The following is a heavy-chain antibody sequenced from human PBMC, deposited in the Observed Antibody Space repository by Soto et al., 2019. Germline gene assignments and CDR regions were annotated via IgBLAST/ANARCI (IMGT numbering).Heavy chain of an antibody. D-gene: IGHD3-3*01. CDR1: GFTFSSYA. CDR2: ISGSGANT. J-gene: IGHJ5*02. Sequence: PGGSLRLSCAASGFTFSSYAMSWVRQAPGKGLEWVSAISGSGANTYYADSVEGRFTISRDNSKNTLYLQMNSLRSEDTAVYYCAKYASPGDFGSGYSTNWFDPWGQGTLVTVSS. V-gene: IGHV3-23*01. CDR3: AKYASPGDFGSGYSTNWFDP.